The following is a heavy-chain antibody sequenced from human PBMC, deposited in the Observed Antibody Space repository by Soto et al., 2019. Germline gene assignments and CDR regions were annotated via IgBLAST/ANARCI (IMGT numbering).Heavy chain of an antibody. CDR3: ARGLAALPVFAFDI. Sequence: QSTLKESGPTLVKPTQTLTLTCSFSGFSLTTSGVGVGWIRQPPGKALEWLAHIYWSGDEHYSPSLKSRLSITEDTSKNQVVLTMTNMDPVDTAIYDCARGLAALPVFAFDIWGQGTMVTVSS. V-gene: IGHV2-5*01. CDR2: IYWSGDE. J-gene: IGHJ3*02. D-gene: IGHD6-6*01. CDR1: GFSLTTSGVG.